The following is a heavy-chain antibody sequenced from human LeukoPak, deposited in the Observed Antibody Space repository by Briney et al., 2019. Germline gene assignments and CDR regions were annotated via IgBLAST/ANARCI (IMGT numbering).Heavy chain of an antibody. CDR2: ISHSGST. Sequence: SETLSLICAVYGGSFSGYYWSWIRQPPGKGLEWIGEISHSGSTNDNPSLKSRVTISVDTSKKQFSLKLRSVTAADTAVYYCARSRGYSLDSWGQGTLVTVSS. J-gene: IGHJ4*02. D-gene: IGHD3-22*01. V-gene: IGHV4-34*01. CDR3: ARSRGYSLDS. CDR1: GGSFSGYY.